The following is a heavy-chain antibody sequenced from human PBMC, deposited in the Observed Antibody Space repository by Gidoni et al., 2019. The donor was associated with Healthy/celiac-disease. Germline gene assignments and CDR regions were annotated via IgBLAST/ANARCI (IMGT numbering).Heavy chain of an antibody. CDR2: IYYSGST. Sequence: QVQLQESGPGLVKPSETLSLTCTVSGGSISSYYWSWIRQPPGKGLEWIGYIYYSGSTNYNPSLKSRVTISVDTSKNQFSLKLSSVTAADTAVYYCARRDGYTIRGAFDIWGQGTMVTVSS. CDR3: ARRDGYTIRGAFDI. CDR1: GGSISSYY. D-gene: IGHD5-12*01. V-gene: IGHV4-59*01. J-gene: IGHJ3*02.